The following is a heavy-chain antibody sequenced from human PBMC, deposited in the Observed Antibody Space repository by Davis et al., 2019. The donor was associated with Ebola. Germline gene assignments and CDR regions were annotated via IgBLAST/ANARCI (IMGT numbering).Heavy chain of an antibody. J-gene: IGHJ4*02. V-gene: IGHV4-4*07. CDR2: IYSSGST. Sequence: PSETLSLTCTISGGSISSHYWTWIRQPAGKGLEWIGRIYSSGSTTYNPSLTSRVTMSVDTSKNQFSLKLTSVTAADTAMYYCAREASYYNSGWDYWGQGTLVTVSS. CDR3: AREASYYNSGWDY. CDR1: GGSISSHY. D-gene: IGHD6-19*01.